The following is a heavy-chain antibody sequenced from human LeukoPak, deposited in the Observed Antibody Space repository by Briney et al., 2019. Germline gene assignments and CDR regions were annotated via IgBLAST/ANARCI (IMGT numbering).Heavy chain of an antibody. V-gene: IGHV3-30*03. J-gene: IGHJ4*02. CDR3: ARGSVSKYRFFDN. Sequence: GGSLRLSCAASGFTFSSYSMNWVRQAPGKGLEWVAVISSDGSIKYYADSVKGRFTISRDNSENTMWLQMGSLRAEDTAVYYCARGSVSKYRFFDNWGQGILVTVSS. CDR2: ISSDGSIK. CDR1: GFTFSSYS. D-gene: IGHD3-3*02.